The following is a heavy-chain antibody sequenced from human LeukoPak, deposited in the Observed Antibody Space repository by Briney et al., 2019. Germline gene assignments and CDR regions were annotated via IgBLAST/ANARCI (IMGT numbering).Heavy chain of an antibody. J-gene: IGHJ4*02. CDR2: IISDGSST. CDR1: GFTFSTYW. V-gene: IGHV3-74*01. Sequence: GGSLRLSCAASGFTFSTYWMHWVRQAPGKGLMWVSRIISDGSSTSYADSVKGRFTISRDNAKNTLYLQMNSLRAEDTALYYCVREPRVPLHPYSSGVFDNWGQGTPVTVSS. CDR3: VREPRVPLHPYSSGVFDN. D-gene: IGHD6-19*01.